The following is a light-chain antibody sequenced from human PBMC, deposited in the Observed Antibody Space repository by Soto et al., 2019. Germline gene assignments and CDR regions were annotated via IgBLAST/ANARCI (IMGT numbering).Light chain of an antibody. V-gene: IGLV1-44*01. CDR2: SSD. Sequence: QSVLTQPHSASGTPGQRVTISCSGSSSNIGRNTVKWYRQLPGTAPKLLIGSSDQRPSGVPDRFSGSQSGTSASLAISGLQSEDAADYICAAWDDSLNAWAFGGGTKLNVL. CDR3: AAWDDSLNAWA. CDR1: SSNIGRNT. J-gene: IGLJ3*02.